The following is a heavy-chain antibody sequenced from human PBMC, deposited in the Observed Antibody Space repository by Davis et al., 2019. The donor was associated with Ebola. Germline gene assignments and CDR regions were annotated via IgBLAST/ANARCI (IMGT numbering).Heavy chain of an antibody. J-gene: IGHJ4*02. CDR3: ARMGKSYYDSLWDY. CDR2: IYPGDSDP. V-gene: IGHV5-51*01. D-gene: IGHD3-10*01. CDR1: GYSFTSYW. Sequence: PGGSLRLSCKGSGYSFTSYWIAWVRQMPGKGLEWMGIIYPGDSDPRYSPSFRGQVTISADKSFSTAYLQWSGLKASDTATYYCARMGKSYYDSLWDYWGQGTLVTVSS.